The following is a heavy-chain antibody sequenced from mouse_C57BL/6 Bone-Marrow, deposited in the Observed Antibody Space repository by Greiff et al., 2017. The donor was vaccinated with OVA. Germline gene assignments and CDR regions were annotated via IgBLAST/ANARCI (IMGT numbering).Heavy chain of an antibody. J-gene: IGHJ1*03. CDR1: GYSITSDY. CDR3: ARGDGNYGYWYFDV. Sequence: EVHLVESGPGLAKPSQTLSLTCSVTGYSITSDYWNWIRKFPGNKLEYMGYISYSGSTYYNPSLKSRISITRDTSKNQYYLQLNSVTTEDTATYYGARGDGNYGYWYFDVWGTGTTVTVSS. CDR2: ISYSGST. V-gene: IGHV3-8*01. D-gene: IGHD2-1*01.